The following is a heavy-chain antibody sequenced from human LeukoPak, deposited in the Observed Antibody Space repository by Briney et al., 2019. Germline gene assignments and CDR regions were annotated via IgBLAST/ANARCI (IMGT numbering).Heavy chain of an antibody. Sequence: PGGSLRLPCAASGFTFSSYAMIWVRQAPGKGLEWVSAISGSGGSTYYADSVKGRFTISRDNSKNTLYLQMNSLRAEDTAVYYCAKRPGYYFDYWGQGTLVTVSS. D-gene: IGHD1-14*01. V-gene: IGHV3-23*01. CDR2: ISGSGGST. J-gene: IGHJ4*02. CDR1: GFTFSSYA. CDR3: AKRPGYYFDY.